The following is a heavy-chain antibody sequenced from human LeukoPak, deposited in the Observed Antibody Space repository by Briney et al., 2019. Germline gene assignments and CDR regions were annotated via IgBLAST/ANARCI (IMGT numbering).Heavy chain of an antibody. CDR3: SRRGWGSYSQDY. Sequence: GGSLRLSCEGTGFTFGDYFMTWIRQAPGKGLEWLSYISGTSQTIYYADSVRGRFTVSRDNAKQSLFLQMNSLRVDDTAIYYCSRRGWGSYSQDYWGQGTPVTVS. CDR1: GFTFGDYF. CDR2: ISGTSQTI. D-gene: IGHD3-10*01. V-gene: IGHV3-11*01. J-gene: IGHJ4*02.